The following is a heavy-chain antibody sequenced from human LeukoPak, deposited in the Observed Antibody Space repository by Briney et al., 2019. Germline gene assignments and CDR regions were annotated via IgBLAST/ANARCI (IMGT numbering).Heavy chain of an antibody. Sequence: QPGGSLRLSCAASGFTFSNFWMHWVRQAPGKGLEWVANIKQDGSEKYYVDSVKGRFTISRDNAKNSLYLQMNSLRAEDTAVYYCASVYSGSHENWGQGTLVTVSS. CDR3: ASVYSGSHEN. V-gene: IGHV3-7*01. CDR2: IKQDGSEK. CDR1: GFTFSNFW. D-gene: IGHD1-26*01. J-gene: IGHJ4*02.